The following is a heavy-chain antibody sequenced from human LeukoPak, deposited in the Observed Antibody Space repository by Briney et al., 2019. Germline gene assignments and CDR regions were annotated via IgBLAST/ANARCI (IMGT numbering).Heavy chain of an antibody. Sequence: PGGSLRLSCAASGFTLSTYTMNWVRQAPGKGLEWVSSISPTAISTWYVDSLKGRFTISRDNARNLLFLEGNGLRAEDTGVFYCVRDFLGESGAGGPWGQGTLVTVSS. CDR1: GFTLSTYT. J-gene: IGHJ5*02. D-gene: IGHD3-10*01. CDR2: ISPTAIST. CDR3: VRDFLGESGAGGP. V-gene: IGHV3-21*06.